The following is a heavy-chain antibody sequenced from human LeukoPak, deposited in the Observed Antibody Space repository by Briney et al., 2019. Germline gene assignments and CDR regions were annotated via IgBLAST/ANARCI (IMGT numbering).Heavy chain of an antibody. Sequence: PGGSLRLSCSVSGFTFSDSVIHWVRHAAGKGLEWVGRIRSKTKSGEAAYAASVKGRVTISRDDSKDTAYLQMNSLKPEDTAVYYCSSPAHDFDIWSGYYSLWGRGTQVTVSS. V-gene: IGHV3-73*01. CDR3: SSPAHDFDIWSGYYSL. D-gene: IGHD3-3*01. CDR1: GFTFSDSV. J-gene: IGHJ4*01. CDR2: IRSKTKSGEA.